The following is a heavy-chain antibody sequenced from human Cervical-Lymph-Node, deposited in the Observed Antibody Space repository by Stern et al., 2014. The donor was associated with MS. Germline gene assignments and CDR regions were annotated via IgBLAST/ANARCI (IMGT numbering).Heavy chain of an antibody. Sequence: EVQLVQSGAEVKKPGESLKISCKGSGYSFSNYWIAWVRQMPGKGLEWMGIIYPADSDTIYSPSFQGQVTISADKSTSTAYLQWRSLKASDTAVYYCARREDSFSDGSAYGQNWFDPWGQGTLVTVTS. CDR2: IYPADSDT. J-gene: IGHJ5*02. V-gene: IGHV5-51*03. D-gene: IGHD3-16*01. CDR1: GYSFSNYW. CDR3: ARREDSFSDGSAYGQNWFDP.